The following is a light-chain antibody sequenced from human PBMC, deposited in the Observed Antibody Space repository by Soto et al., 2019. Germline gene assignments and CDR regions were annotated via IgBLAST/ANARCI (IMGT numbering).Light chain of an antibody. CDR1: QSIATF. Sequence: DIQMTQSPSSLSASVGDRVTVTCRASQSIATFLNWYQHKPGKAPKLLIYKASRLERGVPSRFSGSESGTEFTLTITSLQADDFATYYCQQYDKYWTFGQGTKVEIK. CDR2: KAS. CDR3: QQYDKYWT. V-gene: IGKV1-5*03. J-gene: IGKJ1*01.